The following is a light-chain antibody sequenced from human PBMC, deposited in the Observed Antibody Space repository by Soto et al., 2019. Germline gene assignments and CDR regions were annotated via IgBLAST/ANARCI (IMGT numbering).Light chain of an antibody. CDR3: QQYNSYSWT. V-gene: IGKV1-5*01. Sequence: DIQMTQSPSTLSASVGERVTITCRASHSISSCFAWYQQKPGTAPKLLIYDASSLESGVPSRFSGSGSGTEFTLTISSLQPDDFATYYCQQYNSYSWTFGQGTKVDIK. CDR1: HSISSC. CDR2: DAS. J-gene: IGKJ1*01.